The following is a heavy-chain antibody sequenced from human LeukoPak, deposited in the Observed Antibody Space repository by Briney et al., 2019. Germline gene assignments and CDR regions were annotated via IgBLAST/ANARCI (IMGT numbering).Heavy chain of an antibody. CDR3: ARTKPLDPFDF. J-gene: IGHJ3*01. CDR1: GVSISSYY. CDR2: IYYSGNT. V-gene: IGHV4-59*01. Sequence: PSETLSLTCTVSGVSISSYYWSWIRQPPGKGLEWIGYIYYSGNTYYNPSLKSRVTISVVTSKNQFSLKVNSVTAADTAVYYCARTKPLDPFDFWGQGTLVTVSS.